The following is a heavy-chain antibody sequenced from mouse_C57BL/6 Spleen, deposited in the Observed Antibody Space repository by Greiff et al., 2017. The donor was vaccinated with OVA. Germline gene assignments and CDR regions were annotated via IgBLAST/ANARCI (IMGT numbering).Heavy chain of an antibody. J-gene: IGHJ2*01. CDR3: AKSISTVVATDY. CDR2: ISSGSSTI. Sequence: EVMLVESGGGLVKPGGSLKLSCAASGFTFSDYGMHWVRQAPEKGLEWVAYISSGSSTIYYADTVKGRFTISRDNAKNTLFLQMTSLRSEDTAMYYCAKSISTVVATDYWGQGTTLTVSS. D-gene: IGHD1-1*01. CDR1: GFTFSDYG. V-gene: IGHV5-17*01.